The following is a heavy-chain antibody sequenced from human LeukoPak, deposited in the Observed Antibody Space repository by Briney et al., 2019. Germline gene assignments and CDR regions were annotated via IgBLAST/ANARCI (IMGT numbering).Heavy chain of an antibody. Sequence: PSETLSLTCTVSGGSISSYYWSWIRQPAGKGLEWIGRIYTSGSTNYNPSLKSRVTMSVDTSKNQFSLKLSSVTAADTAVYYCARHPSLGVAGSPFGPWGQGTLVTVSS. V-gene: IGHV4-4*07. J-gene: IGHJ5*02. D-gene: IGHD2-15*01. CDR3: ARHPSLGVAGSPFGP. CDR2: IYTSGST. CDR1: GGSISSYY.